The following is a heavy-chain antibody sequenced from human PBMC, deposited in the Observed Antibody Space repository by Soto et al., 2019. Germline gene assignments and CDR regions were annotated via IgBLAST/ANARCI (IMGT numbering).Heavy chain of an antibody. J-gene: IGHJ6*02. CDR3: ARAYYDFWTSYHYGMDV. CDR1: GVSISSDGYS. Sequence: QLQLQESGSGLVKPSQTLSLTCDVSGVSISSDGYSWSWIRQPPGKGLEWIGFINQSGSTYYNPSLQSRGTMSVDRSKNQFCLKLTSVTAADTAVYYCARAYYDFWTSYHYGMDVWGQRTTVTVSS. D-gene: IGHD3-3*01. CDR2: INQSGST. V-gene: IGHV4-30-2*01.